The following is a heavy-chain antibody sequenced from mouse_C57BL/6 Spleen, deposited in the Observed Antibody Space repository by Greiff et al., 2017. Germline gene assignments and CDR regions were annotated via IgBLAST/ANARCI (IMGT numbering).Heavy chain of an antibody. V-gene: IGHV1-52*01. Sequence: VQLQQPGAELVSPGSSVKLSCKASGYTFTSYWMHWVKQRPIQGLEWIGNIDPSDSETHYNQKFKDKATLTVDKSSSTAYMQLSSLTSEDSAVYYCARSGDAMDYWGQGTSVTVSS. CDR1: GYTFTSYW. CDR3: ARSGDAMDY. J-gene: IGHJ4*01. CDR2: IDPSDSET.